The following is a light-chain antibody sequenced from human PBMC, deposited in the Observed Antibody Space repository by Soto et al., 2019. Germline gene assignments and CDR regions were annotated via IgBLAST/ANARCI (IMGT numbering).Light chain of an antibody. CDR2: GAS. CDR3: QQDGSS. J-gene: IGKJ1*01. V-gene: IGKV3-20*01. CDR1: QSVSSSY. Sequence: EIVLTQSPGTLSLSPGERATLSCRASQSVSSSYLAWYQQKPGQAPRLLIYGASSRATGIPDRFSGSGSGTDFTLTISRLELEDCAVYYCQQDGSSFGQGTRVEIK.